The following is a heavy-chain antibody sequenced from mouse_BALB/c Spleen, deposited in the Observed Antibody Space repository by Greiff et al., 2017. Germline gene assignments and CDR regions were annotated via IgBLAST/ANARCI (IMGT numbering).Heavy chain of an antibody. J-gene: IGHJ1*01. CDR3: ARSGGNFWYFDV. V-gene: IGHV5-17*02. D-gene: IGHD2-1*01. CDR1: GFTFSSFG. Sequence: EVHLVESGGGLVQPGGSRKLSCAASGFTFSSFGMHWVRQAPEQGLEWVAYISSGSSTIYYADTVKGRFTISRDNPKNTLFLQMTSLRSEDTAMYYCARSGGNFWYFDVWGAGTTVTVSS. CDR2: ISSGSSTI.